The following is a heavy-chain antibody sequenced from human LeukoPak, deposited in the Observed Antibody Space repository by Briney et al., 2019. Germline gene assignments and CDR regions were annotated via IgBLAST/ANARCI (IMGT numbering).Heavy chain of an antibody. D-gene: IGHD2-8*01. CDR1: GYTFTGYY. V-gene: IGHV1-2*02. Sequence: ASVKVSCKASGYTFTGYYMHWVRQAPGQGLEWMGWINPNSGGTNYAQKFQGRVTMTRDTSITTAYMELSSLTSAVTAVYFCARSAEHCNNGVCFTDYYMDVWGKGTTVTVSS. CDR2: INPNSGGT. CDR3: ARSAEHCNNGVCFTDYYMDV. J-gene: IGHJ6*03.